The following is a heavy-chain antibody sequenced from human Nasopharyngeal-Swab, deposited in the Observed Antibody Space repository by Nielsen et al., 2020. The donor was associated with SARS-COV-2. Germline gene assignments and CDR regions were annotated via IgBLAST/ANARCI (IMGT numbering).Heavy chain of an antibody. V-gene: IGHV3-23*01. D-gene: IGHD2-2*01. J-gene: IGHJ6*02. Sequence: GESLKISCAASGFTFSDYYMSWIRQAPGKGLEWVSAISGSGGSTYYADSVKGRFTISRDNSKNTLYLQMNSLRAEDTAVYYCAKTPNIVVVPAGWYYGMDVWGQGTTVTVSS. CDR1: GFTFSDYY. CDR2: ISGSGGST. CDR3: AKTPNIVVVPAGWYYGMDV.